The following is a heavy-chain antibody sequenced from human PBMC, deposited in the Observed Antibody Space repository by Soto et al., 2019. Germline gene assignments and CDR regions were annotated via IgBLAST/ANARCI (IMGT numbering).Heavy chain of an antibody. D-gene: IGHD3-22*01. V-gene: IGHV4-61*01. CDR1: GGSVSSGSYY. CDR2: IYYSGST. J-gene: IGHJ4*02. CDR3: ARGLSPTYYYDSSGYWVDY. Sequence: QVQLQESGPGLVKPSETLSLTCTVSGGSVSSGSYYWSWIRQPPGKGLEWMGYIYYSGSTNYNPSLKSRVHISVDTSKNQFSLKLSSVTAADTAVYYCARGLSPTYYYDSSGYWVDYWGQGTLVTVSS.